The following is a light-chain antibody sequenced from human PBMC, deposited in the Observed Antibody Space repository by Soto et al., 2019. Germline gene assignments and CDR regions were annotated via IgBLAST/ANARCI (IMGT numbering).Light chain of an antibody. CDR1: QSVSSY. CDR2: DAS. CDR3: QQRSNWPYT. V-gene: IGKV3-11*01. J-gene: IGKJ2*01. Sequence: EIVLTQSPATLSLSPGERATLSCRASQSVSSYLAWYQQNPGQGPRLLIYDASDRATGIPARFSGSGSATDFTLTISSLEPEDFAVYYCQQRSNWPYTFGQGTKLEIK.